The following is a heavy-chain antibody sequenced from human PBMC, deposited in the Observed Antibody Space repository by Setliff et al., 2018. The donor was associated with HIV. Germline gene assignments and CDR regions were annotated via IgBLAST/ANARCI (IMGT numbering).Heavy chain of an antibody. V-gene: IGHV1-69*05. CDR3: ATEGAGGSYQRASALDV. D-gene: IGHD1-26*01. J-gene: IGHJ3*01. CDR2: MMTIFSTA. CDR1: AGSFSIFA. Sequence: SVKVSCKSSAGSFSIFAINWVRQAPGQGLEWMGGMMTIFSTANYARKFQGRVTITTDESTGTAYMELSNLRSEDTAVYYCATEGAGGSYQRASALDVWGQGTMVTVSS.